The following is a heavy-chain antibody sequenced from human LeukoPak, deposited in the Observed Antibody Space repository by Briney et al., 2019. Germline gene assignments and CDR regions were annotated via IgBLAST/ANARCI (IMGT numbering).Heavy chain of an antibody. CDR2: INSDGSLT. J-gene: IGHJ4*02. CDR1: GFTFSSYW. V-gene: IGHV3-74*01. CDR3: AKDWDPGYYDSSGSYPDY. Sequence: GGSLRLSCAASGFTFSSYWMHWVRQAPGKGLVWVSRINSDGSLTRYADSVKGRFTISRDNAKNTLYLQMNSLRAEDTAVYYCAKDWDPGYYDSSGSYPDYWGQGTLVTVSS. D-gene: IGHD3-22*01.